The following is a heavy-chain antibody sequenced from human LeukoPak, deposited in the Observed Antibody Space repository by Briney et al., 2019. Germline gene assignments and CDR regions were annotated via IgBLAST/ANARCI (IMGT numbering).Heavy chain of an antibody. Sequence: PGGSLRLSCAASGFTFSNAWMSWVRQAPGKGLEWVGRIKSKTDGGPTDYAAPVKGRSTISRDDSKNTLYLQMNSLKTEDTALYYCTTDPRNSYYFDYWGQGTLVTVSS. D-gene: IGHD1-14*01. CDR2: IKSKTDGGPT. CDR1: GFTFSNAW. CDR3: TTDPRNSYYFDY. J-gene: IGHJ4*02. V-gene: IGHV3-15*01.